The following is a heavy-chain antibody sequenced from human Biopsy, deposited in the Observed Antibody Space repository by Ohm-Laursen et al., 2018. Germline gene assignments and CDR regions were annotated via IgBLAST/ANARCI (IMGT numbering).Heavy chain of an antibody. V-gene: IGHV2-70*11. Sequence: TQTLTLTCSFSGFSLSARGTCVSWIRQAPGKALEWLARVDWDDYKDYSASLQTKLSISKDTSNDQVVLTVNNVDPADTATYYCARTPILIVSAGLVYRHRRHLQGMDVWGQGIAVTVS. CDR3: ARTPILIVSAGLVYRHRRHLQGMDV. CDR1: GFSLSARGTC. CDR2: VDWDDYK. D-gene: IGHD6-13*01. J-gene: IGHJ6*02.